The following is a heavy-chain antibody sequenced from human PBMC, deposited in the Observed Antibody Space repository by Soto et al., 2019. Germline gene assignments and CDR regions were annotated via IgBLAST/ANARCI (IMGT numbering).Heavy chain of an antibody. CDR2: ISYDGSNK. CDR3: YKYYSCSSTSCYLVYYYYYSGMDL. CDR1: GFTFSSYG. D-gene: IGHD2-2*01. V-gene: IGHV3-30*03. Sequence: PGGSLRLSCAASGFTFSSYGMHWVRQAPGKGLEWVAVISYDGSNKYYADSVKGRFTISRDNSKNTLYLQMNSLRAEDTAVYYLYKYYSCSSTSCYLVYYYYYSGMDLRGQETTVTV. J-gene: IGHJ6*02.